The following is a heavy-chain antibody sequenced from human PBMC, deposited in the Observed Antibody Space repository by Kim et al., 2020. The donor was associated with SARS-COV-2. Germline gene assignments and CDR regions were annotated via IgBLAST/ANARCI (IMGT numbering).Heavy chain of an antibody. CDR3: ARTAKFTAGGFDY. J-gene: IGHJ4*02. D-gene: IGHD6-25*01. Sequence: YTPALKSRVTISVDTSKNQFSLRLSSVTAADTALYYCARTAKFTAGGFDYWGQGTLVTVSS. V-gene: IGHV4-39*07.